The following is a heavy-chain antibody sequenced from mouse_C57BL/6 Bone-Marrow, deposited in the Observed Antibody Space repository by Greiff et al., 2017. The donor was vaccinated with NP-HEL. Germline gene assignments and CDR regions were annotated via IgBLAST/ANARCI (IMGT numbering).Heavy chain of an antibody. V-gene: IGHV1-7*01. J-gene: IGHJ1*03. CDR2: INPSSGYT. D-gene: IGHD2-3*01. CDR1: GYTFTSYW. CDR3: ANYDGYYPGYFDV. Sequence: VQLQQSGAELAKPGASVKLSCKASGYTFTSYWMHWVKQRPGQGLKWIGYINPSSGYTKYNQKFKDKATLTADKSSSTAYMQLSSLTYEDSAVYYCANYDGYYPGYFDVWGTGTTVTVSS.